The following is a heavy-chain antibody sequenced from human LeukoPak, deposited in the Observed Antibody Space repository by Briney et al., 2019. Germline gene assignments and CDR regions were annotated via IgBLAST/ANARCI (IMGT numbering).Heavy chain of an antibody. CDR1: GYTFTSYD. CDR2: MNPNSGNT. J-gene: IGHJ4*02. CDR3: ARVVRYSGYDADY. Sequence: GASVKVSCKASGYTFTSYDINWVRQATGQGLEWMGWMNPNSGNTGYAQKFQGRVTMTRNTSISTAYMELSSLRSEDTAVYYCARVVRYSGYDADYWGQGTLVIVSS. V-gene: IGHV1-8*01. D-gene: IGHD5-12*01.